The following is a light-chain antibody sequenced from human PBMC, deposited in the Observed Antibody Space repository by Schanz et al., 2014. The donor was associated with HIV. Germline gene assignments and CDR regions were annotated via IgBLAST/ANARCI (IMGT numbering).Light chain of an antibody. CDR2: RNN. Sequence: QSVLSQPPSASGTPGQRVTISCSGSSSNVGTNYVFWYQQFPGTAPKLLIYRNNQRPSGVPDRFSGSKSGTLASLAISGLRSDDEADYYCAAWDDSLNGLVFGGGTKLAVL. J-gene: IGLJ2*01. V-gene: IGLV1-47*01. CDR1: SSNVGTNY. CDR3: AAWDDSLNGLV.